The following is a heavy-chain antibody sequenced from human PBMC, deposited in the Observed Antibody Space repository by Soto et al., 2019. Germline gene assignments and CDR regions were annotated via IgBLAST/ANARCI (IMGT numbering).Heavy chain of an antibody. CDR1: GGSISSSSYY. V-gene: IGHV4-39*01. J-gene: IGHJ4*02. D-gene: IGHD3-9*01. CDR3: ARYFPFDY. CDR2: IYYSGST. Sequence: QLQLQESGPGLVKPSETLSLPCTVSGGSISSSSYYWGWIRQPPGKGLEWIGSIYYSGSTYYSPSLKSRVTISVDTSKNQFSLKLSSVTAADTAVYYCARYFPFDYWGQGTLVTVSA.